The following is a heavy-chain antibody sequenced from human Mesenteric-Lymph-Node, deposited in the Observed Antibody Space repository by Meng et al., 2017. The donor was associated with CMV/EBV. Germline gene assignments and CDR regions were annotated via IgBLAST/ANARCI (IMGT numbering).Heavy chain of an antibody. CDR2: ISDSGGST. Sequence: GESLKISCAASGFTFSNYAMSWVRQAPGKGLEWVSGISDSGGSTNYADSVKGRFTISRDNSRNTLYLQMNSLRAEDTALYYCARVRGLFAVVLVSNFDYWGQGTLVTVSS. J-gene: IGHJ4*02. D-gene: IGHD2-8*02. CDR1: GFTFSNYA. V-gene: IGHV3-23*01. CDR3: ARVRGLFAVVLVSNFDY.